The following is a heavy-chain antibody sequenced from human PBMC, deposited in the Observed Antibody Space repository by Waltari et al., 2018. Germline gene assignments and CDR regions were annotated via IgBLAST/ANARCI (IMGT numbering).Heavy chain of an antibody. CDR2: IYYSGST. D-gene: IGHD6-13*01. J-gene: IGHJ4*02. V-gene: IGHV4-31*03. CDR3: ARDVAAAGTVDY. Sequence: QVQLQESGPGLVKPSQTLSLTCTFSGGSISSGGYYWSWFRQHPGKGLDWIGYIYYSGSTYYNPSLKSRVTISVDTSKNQFSLKLSSVTAADTAVYYCARDVAAAGTVDYWGQGTLVTVSS. CDR1: GGSISSGGYY.